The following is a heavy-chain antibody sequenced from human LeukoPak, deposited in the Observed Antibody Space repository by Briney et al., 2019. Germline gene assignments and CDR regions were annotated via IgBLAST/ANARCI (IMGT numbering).Heavy chain of an antibody. Sequence: PSGTLSLTCSVSGASLDTTAYNWGWIRQPPGKGLEWIGSIYYSGGSYDNPSLKSRLTLSIDTSRNQFSLTLKSVTAADSGVYFCAREMLYDSTAYYLWGQGTVVTVSS. D-gene: IGHD3-22*01. CDR3: AREMLYDSTAYYL. J-gene: IGHJ4*02. CDR2: IYYSGGS. V-gene: IGHV4-39*01. CDR1: GASLDTTAYN.